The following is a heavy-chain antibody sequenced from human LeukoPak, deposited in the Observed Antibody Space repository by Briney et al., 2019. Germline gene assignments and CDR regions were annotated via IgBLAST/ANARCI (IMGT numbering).Heavy chain of an antibody. J-gene: IGHJ6*03. Sequence: GASVKVSCKASGYTFTSYGISWVRQAPGQGLEWMGWISAYNGNTNYAQKLQGRVTMTTDTSTSTAYVELRSLRSDDTAVYYCARAGRYSTSEYYYYYMDVWGKGTTVTVSS. CDR1: GYTFTSYG. V-gene: IGHV1-18*01. CDR3: ARAGRYSTSEYYYYYMDV. CDR2: ISAYNGNT. D-gene: IGHD6-6*01.